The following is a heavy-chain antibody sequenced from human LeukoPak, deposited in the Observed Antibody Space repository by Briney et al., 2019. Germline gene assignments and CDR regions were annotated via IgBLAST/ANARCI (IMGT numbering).Heavy chain of an antibody. CDR1: GFTFSSYE. J-gene: IGHJ4*02. D-gene: IGHD4-17*01. CDR2: ISSSGSTI. V-gene: IGHV3-48*03. CDR3: AKDVDYGDYVFDY. Sequence: GGSLRLSCAASGFTFSSYEMNWVRRAPGKGLEWVSYISSSGSTIYYAVSVKGRFTISRDNSKNTLYLQMNSLRAEDTAVYYCAKDVDYGDYVFDYWGQGTLVTVSS.